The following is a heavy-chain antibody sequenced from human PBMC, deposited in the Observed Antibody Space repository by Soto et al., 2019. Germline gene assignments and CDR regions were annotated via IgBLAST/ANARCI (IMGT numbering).Heavy chain of an antibody. J-gene: IGHJ4*02. D-gene: IGHD1-26*01. Sequence: QVQLQESGPGLVKPSETLSLTCTVSGGSISSYYWSWIRQPPGKGLEWIGYIYYSGSTNYNPSLKSRVTISVDTSKNQFSLKLSSVTAADTAVYYCAREIVGATRKGPFDYWGQGTLVTVSS. CDR3: AREIVGATRKGPFDY. CDR2: IYYSGST. V-gene: IGHV4-59*01. CDR1: GGSISSYY.